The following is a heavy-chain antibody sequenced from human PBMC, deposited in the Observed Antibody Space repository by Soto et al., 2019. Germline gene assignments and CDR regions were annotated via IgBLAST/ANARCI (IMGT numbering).Heavy chain of an antibody. CDR2: ISADNGNT. CDR3: ARKEVGATLKDFDY. Sequence: QVQLVQSGAEVKKPGASVKVSCKASGYTFTSYGITWVRQAPGQGLEWMGWISADNGNTNHAQKFQGRVTMTTDTSTSTAYREQRSLRSDDTAVYYCARKEVGATLKDFDYWGQGTLVTVSS. J-gene: IGHJ4*02. V-gene: IGHV1-18*01. CDR1: GYTFTSYG. D-gene: IGHD1-26*01.